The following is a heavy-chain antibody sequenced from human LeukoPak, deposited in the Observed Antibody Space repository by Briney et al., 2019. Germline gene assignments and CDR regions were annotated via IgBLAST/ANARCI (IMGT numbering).Heavy chain of an antibody. J-gene: IGHJ3*02. CDR2: INSGDSNT. CDR1: GFSFSKNW. CDR3: ARDGGYALDM. V-gene: IGHV3-74*01. Sequence: GGSLRLSCAASGFSFSKNWMHWVRQAPGKGLVWISRINSGDSNTFYADSVKGRFTISRDNGKNTVYLDMNSLRVEDTALYYCARDGGYALDMWGQGTMVTVSS. D-gene: IGHD3-16*01.